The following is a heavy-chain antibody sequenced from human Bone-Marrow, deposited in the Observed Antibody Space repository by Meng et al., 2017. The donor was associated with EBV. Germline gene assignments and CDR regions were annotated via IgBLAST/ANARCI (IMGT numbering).Heavy chain of an antibody. V-gene: IGHV4-39*07. Sequence: ESGPGLWRPSEPLSLTCMDSGGSISSSSYYWGWIRQPPGKGLEWIGSIYYSGSTYYNPSLKSRVTISVDTSKNQFSLKLSSVTAADTAVYYCARETGDRDYWGQGTLVTVSS. J-gene: IGHJ4*02. CDR2: IYYSGST. CDR3: ARETGDRDY. D-gene: IGHD4-17*01. CDR1: GGSISSSSYY.